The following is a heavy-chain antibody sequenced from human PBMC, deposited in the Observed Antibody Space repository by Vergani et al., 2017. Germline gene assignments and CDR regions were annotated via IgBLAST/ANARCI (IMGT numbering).Heavy chain of an antibody. CDR2: ISSSSSPI. CDR3: ARDWSIAAAGSAFDI. J-gene: IGHJ3*02. Sequence: EVQLVESGGGLVQPGGSLRLSCAASGFTFSSYSMYWVGQAPGKGLEWVSYISSSSSPIYYGDSVKGRFTISRDNAKNSLYLKMNSLRAEDTAVYYCARDWSIAAAGSAFDIWGQGTMVTVSS. CDR1: GFTFSSYS. V-gene: IGHV3-48*01. D-gene: IGHD6-13*01.